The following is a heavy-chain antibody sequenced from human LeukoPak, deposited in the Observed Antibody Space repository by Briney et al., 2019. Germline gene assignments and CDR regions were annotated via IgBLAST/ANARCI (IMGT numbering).Heavy chain of an antibody. J-gene: IGHJ6*03. D-gene: IGHD2-21*02. Sequence: SETLSLTCTVSGDSISNYYWSWIRQPPGKGLEWIGYIYYSGSTNYNPSLKSRVTISVDTSKNQFSLKLSSVTAADTAVYYCARGWYCGGDCLIYYYYMDVWGKGTTVTVSS. V-gene: IGHV4-59*01. CDR3: ARGWYCGGDCLIYYYYMDV. CDR2: IYYSGST. CDR1: GDSISNYY.